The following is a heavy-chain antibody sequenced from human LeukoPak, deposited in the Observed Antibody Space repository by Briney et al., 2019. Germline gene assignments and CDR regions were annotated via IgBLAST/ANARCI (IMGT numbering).Heavy chain of an antibody. D-gene: IGHD2-15*01. CDR3: ARGVKLSY. V-gene: IGHV4-34*01. CDR1: GGSFSGYY. CDR2: INHSGST. J-gene: IGHJ4*02. Sequence: KSSETLSLTCAVYGGSFSGYYWSWIRQPPGKGLEWIGEINHSGSTNYNPSLKSRVTISVDTSKNQFSLKLSSVTAADTAVYYCARGVKLSYWGQGTLVTVSS.